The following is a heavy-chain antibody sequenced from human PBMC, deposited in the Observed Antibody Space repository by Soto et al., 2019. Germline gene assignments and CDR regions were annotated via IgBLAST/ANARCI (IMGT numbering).Heavy chain of an antibody. J-gene: IGHJ4*02. Sequence: PGGSLRLSCAASGFTFSSYWMHWVRQAPGKGLMWVSRINSDGSSTSYADSVKGRFTISRDNAKNTLYLQMNSLRAEDTAVYYCARDSPSAPEEVLWLGELFLDYWGQGTLVTVSS. D-gene: IGHD3-10*01. V-gene: IGHV3-74*01. CDR2: INSDGSST. CDR1: GFTFSSYW. CDR3: ARDSPSAPEEVLWLGELFLDY.